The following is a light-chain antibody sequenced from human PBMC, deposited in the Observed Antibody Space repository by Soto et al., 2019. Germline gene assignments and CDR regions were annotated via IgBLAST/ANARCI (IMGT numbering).Light chain of an antibody. CDR2: DVS. CDR1: STDVGRYNY. J-gene: IGLJ1*01. Sequence: QSVLTQPASVSGSPGQSITISCTGTSTDVGRYNYVSWYQQHPGKAPKLMVYDVSNRPSWVSNRFSGSKSGITASLTISGLQAEDEADYYCSSYTSDSTYVFAIGIKVTVL. CDR3: SSYTSDSTYV. V-gene: IGLV2-14*01.